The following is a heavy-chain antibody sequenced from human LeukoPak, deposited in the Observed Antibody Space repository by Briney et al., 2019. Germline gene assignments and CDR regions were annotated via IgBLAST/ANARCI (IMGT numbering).Heavy chain of an antibody. CDR2: INHSGST. CDR1: GGSFSGYY. Sequence: SETLSLTCAVYGGSFSGYYWSWIRQPPGKGLEWIGEINHSGSTNYNPSLKSRVTISVDTSKNQFPLKLSSVTAADTAVYYCARGFSRYYYDSSGYYYYWGQGTLVTVSS. D-gene: IGHD3-22*01. V-gene: IGHV4-34*01. J-gene: IGHJ4*02. CDR3: ARGFSRYYYDSSGYYYY.